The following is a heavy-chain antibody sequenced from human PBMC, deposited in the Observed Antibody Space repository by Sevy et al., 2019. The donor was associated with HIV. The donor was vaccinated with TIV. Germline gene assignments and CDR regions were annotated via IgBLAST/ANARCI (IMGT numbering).Heavy chain of an antibody. Sequence: SETLSLTCTVSGGSISSYYWSWIRQPAGKGLEWIGRIYTSGSTNYNPSLKSRVTMSVDTSKNQFSLKLSAVTAAETAVYYCARVLVDTAIGFYGMDVSGQGTSVTVSS. V-gene: IGHV4-4*07. CDR2: IYTSGST. D-gene: IGHD5-18*01. CDR3: ARVLVDTAIGFYGMDV. J-gene: IGHJ6*02. CDR1: GGSISSYY.